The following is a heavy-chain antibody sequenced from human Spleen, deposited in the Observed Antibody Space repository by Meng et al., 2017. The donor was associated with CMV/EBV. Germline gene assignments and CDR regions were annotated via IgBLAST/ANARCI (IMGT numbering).Heavy chain of an antibody. CDR2: SNAGNGNT. Sequence: ASVKVSCKASGYTFTSYAIHWVRQAPGQRPEWMGSSNAGNGNTRYSQEFQGRGTITRDTSASTAYMELSSLRSEDMAVYYCARDPWGMDVWGQGTTVTVSS. CDR3: ARDPWGMDV. J-gene: IGHJ6*02. V-gene: IGHV1-3*02. CDR1: GYTFTSYA.